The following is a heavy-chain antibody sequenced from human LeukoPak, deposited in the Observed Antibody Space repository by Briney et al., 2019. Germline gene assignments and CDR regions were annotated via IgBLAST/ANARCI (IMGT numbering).Heavy chain of an antibody. Sequence: SETLSLTCTVSGGSISSYYWSWIRQPPGKGLEWIGYIYYSGSTNYNPSLKSRVTISVDTSKNQFSLKLSSVTAADTAVYYCARSEPTVVIATADGAFDIWGQGTMVTVSS. CDR3: ARSEPTVVIATADGAFDI. V-gene: IGHV4-59*01. CDR1: GGSISSYY. J-gene: IGHJ3*02. CDR2: IYYSGST. D-gene: IGHD4-23*01.